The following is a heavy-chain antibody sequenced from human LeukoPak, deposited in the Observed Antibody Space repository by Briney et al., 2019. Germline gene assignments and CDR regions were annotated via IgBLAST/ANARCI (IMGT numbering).Heavy chain of an antibody. CDR2: ISSSGSTI. J-gene: IGHJ4*02. CDR3: ARVGIAAREYFDY. D-gene: IGHD6-13*01. V-gene: IGHV3-48*03. CDR1: GFTFSSYE. Sequence: GGSLRLSCAASGFTFSSYEMSWVRQAPGKGLEWVSYISSSGSTIYYADPVKGRFTISRDNAKNSLYLQMNSLRAEDTAVYYCARVGIAAREYFDYWGQGTLVTVSS.